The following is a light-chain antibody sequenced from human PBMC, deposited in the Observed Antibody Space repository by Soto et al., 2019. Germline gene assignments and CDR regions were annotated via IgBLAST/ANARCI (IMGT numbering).Light chain of an antibody. Sequence: VLTQYAATLSFSQGDRATLSCRASQSLXSNLGWYKKKSGQAPSILXAHVANMATDSPARFSGSGSGTDFTLTISSLEPEDLAVYYSQQPSNWTRTFGQGTKVDIK. J-gene: IGKJ1*01. CDR1: QSLXSN. CDR3: QQPSNWTRT. V-gene: IGKV3-11*01. CDR2: HVA.